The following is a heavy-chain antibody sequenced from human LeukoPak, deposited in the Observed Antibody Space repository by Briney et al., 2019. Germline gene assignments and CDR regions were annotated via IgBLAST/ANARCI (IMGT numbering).Heavy chain of an antibody. Sequence: GASLKVACKASGYTFTSYYIHWVRQAPGQGLEWMGWINPKSGGTNHGQKFQGRVTLTRDTSIRTAYMEVTRLTSADTAVYFCARAPRGLLGSDHYYFDYWGQGTLVTVSS. CDR2: INPKSGGT. D-gene: IGHD1-26*01. CDR1: GYTFTSYY. CDR3: ARAPRGLLGSDHYYFDY. J-gene: IGHJ4*02. V-gene: IGHV1-2*02.